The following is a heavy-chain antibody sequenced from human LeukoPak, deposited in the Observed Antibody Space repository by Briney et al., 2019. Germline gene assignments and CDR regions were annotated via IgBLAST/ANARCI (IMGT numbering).Heavy chain of an antibody. D-gene: IGHD1-1*01. V-gene: IGHV1-69*13. J-gene: IGHJ4*02. CDR2: IIPIFGTA. CDR1: GGTFSSYA. CDR3: ARVRERLGSVGPFDY. Sequence: VASVKVSCKASGGTFSSYAISWVRQAPGQGLEWMGGIIPIFGTANYAQKFQGRVTITADESTSTAYMELSSLRSEDTAVYYCARVRERLGSVGPFDYWGQGTLVTVSS.